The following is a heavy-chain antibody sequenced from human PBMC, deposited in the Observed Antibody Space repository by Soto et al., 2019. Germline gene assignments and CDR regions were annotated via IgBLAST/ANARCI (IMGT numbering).Heavy chain of an antibody. CDR1: GGTFSSYT. V-gene: IGHV1-69*04. J-gene: IGHJ3*02. CDR3: ARDKARFGELLDDAFDT. Sequence: SVKVSCKASGGTFSSYTISWVRQAPGQGLEWMGRIIPILGIANYAQKFQGRVTITADKSTSTAYMELSSLRSEDTAVYYCARDKARFGELLDDAFDTWGQGTMVTVSS. D-gene: IGHD3-10*01. CDR2: IIPILGIA.